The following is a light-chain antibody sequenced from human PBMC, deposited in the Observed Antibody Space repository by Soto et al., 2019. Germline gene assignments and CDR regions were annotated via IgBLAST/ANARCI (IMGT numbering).Light chain of an antibody. V-gene: IGKV1-5*03. CDR2: KAS. J-gene: IGKJ1*01. CDR1: QSVSGW. Sequence: DIQMTQSPSTLSASVGDTVTVTCRASQSVSGWLAWYQQKPGEAPKLLIYKASHLESGVPSRFSGSGSGTEFTLTISSLQPGDFATYYCQHFNTYPWTFGHGTKVDIK. CDR3: QHFNTYPWT.